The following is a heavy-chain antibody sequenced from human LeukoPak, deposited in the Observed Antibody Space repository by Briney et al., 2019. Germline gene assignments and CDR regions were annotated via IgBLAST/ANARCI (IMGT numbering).Heavy chain of an antibody. J-gene: IGHJ5*02. CDR2: IYRRGST. D-gene: IGHD4-17*01. CDR3: ARVEVGVRDGDYVYWFDP. Sequence: GGSLRLSCAASGFIVSSNYMIWVRQAPGKGLEWVSVIYRRGSTYYADSVKGRFTVSRDNSKNTLYLQMNSLRVEDTAMYYCARVEVGVRDGDYVYWFDPWGQGTLVTVSS. CDR1: GFIVSSNY. V-gene: IGHV3-53*01.